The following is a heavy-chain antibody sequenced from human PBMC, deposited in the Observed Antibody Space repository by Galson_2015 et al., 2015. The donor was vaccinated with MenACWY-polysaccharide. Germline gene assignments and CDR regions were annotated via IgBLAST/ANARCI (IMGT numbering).Heavy chain of an antibody. Sequence: CAISGDSVSSHSAAWNWIRQSPSRGLEWLGRTYYRSKWYNDYAVSVKSRITINPDTSKNQFSLQLNSVTPEDTAVYYCARDFEPGIAVAGDYYYYGMDVWGQGTTVTVSS. V-gene: IGHV6-1*01. D-gene: IGHD6-19*01. CDR2: TYYRSKWYN. J-gene: IGHJ6*02. CDR3: ARDFEPGIAVAGDYYYYGMDV. CDR1: GDSVSSHSAA.